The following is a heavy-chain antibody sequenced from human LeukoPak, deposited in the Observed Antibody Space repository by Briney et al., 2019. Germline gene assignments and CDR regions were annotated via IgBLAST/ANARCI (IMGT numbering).Heavy chain of an antibody. CDR3: ARSFVDSSGYYDDY. D-gene: IGHD3-22*01. Sequence: SETLSLTCTVSGGSISSYYWSWIRQPPGKGLEWIGYIYYSRSTNYNPTLKSRVTISVDTSKNQFSLKLSSVTAADTAVYYCARSFVDSSGYYDDYWGQGTLVTVSS. CDR1: GGSISSYY. V-gene: IGHV4-59*01. J-gene: IGHJ4*02. CDR2: IYYSRST.